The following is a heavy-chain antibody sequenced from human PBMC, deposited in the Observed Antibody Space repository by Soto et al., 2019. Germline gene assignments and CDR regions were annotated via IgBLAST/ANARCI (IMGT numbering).Heavy chain of an antibody. CDR1: GFTFSSYG. CDR3: ARDPTGYYPDYYYYMDV. J-gene: IGHJ6*03. V-gene: IGHV3-33*01. D-gene: IGHD3-9*01. Sequence: PGGSLRLSCAASGFTFSSYGMHWVRQAPGKGLEWVAVIWYDGSNKYYADSVKGRFTISRDNSKNTLYLQMNSLRAEDTAVYYCARDPTGYYPDYYYYMDVWGKGTTVTVSS. CDR2: IWYDGSNK.